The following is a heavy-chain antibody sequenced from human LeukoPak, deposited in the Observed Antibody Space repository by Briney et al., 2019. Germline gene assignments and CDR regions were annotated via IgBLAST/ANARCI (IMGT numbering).Heavy chain of an antibody. Sequence: GGSLRLSCAASGFTFSDAWMNWVRQAPGKGLEWVGRIKSKRDGGTADYAAPVKGRFTISRDDSRNTLYLQMNSLETKDTAVYYCSTDRGVTSWGQGTLVTVSS. CDR1: GFTFSDAW. V-gene: IGHV3-15*01. CDR3: STDRGVTS. CDR2: IKSKRDGGTA. J-gene: IGHJ5*02. D-gene: IGHD3-10*01.